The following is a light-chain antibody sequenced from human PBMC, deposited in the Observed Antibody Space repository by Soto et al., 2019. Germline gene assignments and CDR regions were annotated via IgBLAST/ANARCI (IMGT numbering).Light chain of an antibody. CDR2: GAS. CDR1: QSVSNNY. V-gene: IGKV3-20*01. Sequence: EIVLTQSPGTLSSSLGERATLSCRASQSVSNNYLAWYQQKPGQAPRLVIYGASNRATGIPDRFSASGSGTDFTLTISSLQPEDFATYYCQQSYSTPPWTFGQGTKVDIK. CDR3: QQSYSTPPWT. J-gene: IGKJ1*01.